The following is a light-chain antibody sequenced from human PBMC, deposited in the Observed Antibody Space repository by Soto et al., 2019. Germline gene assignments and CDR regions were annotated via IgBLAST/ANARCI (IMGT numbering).Light chain of an antibody. CDR3: QQYGSSPLT. V-gene: IGKV3-20*01. Sequence: EIVLTQSPGTLSLSPGERATLSCRASQSVSSSYLAWYQQKPDQAPRLLISGASSRATGIPDRFSGSGSGTDFTLTISRLEPEDFAVYYCQQYGSSPLTFGQGTKVEIK. CDR1: QSVSSSY. CDR2: GAS. J-gene: IGKJ4*01.